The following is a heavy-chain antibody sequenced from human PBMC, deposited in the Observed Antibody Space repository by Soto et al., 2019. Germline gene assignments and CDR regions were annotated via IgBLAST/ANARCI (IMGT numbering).Heavy chain of an antibody. CDR2: IRAYNGNT. J-gene: IGHJ6*02. CDR3: ARDVPTMDV. V-gene: IGHV1-18*01. Sequence: QVQLVQSGAEVKKPGASVKVSCKASGYTFTSYGISWVRQAPGQGLEWMGWIRAYNGNTNYAQKLQGRATMTTDTYTSTAYMELRSRRSDDTAVDYCARDVPTMDVWGQGTTVTVSS. CDR1: GYTFTSYG.